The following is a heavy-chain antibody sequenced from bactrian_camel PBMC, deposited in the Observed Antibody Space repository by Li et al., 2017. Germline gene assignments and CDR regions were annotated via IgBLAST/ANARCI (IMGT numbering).Heavy chain of an antibody. J-gene: IGHJ4*01. V-gene: IGHV3S42*01. CDR3: ASGGDMGGWEYPY. Sequence: DVQLVESGGGLVQPGGSLRLTCVASGFTFSNSAMAWVRQAPGKGLEWVSAISASGGTTIYADSVKGRFAISRDNARNTLYLQLNSLKSEDTAVYYCASGGDMGGWEYPYWGQGTQVTVS. D-gene: IGHD3*01. CDR2: ISASGGTT. CDR1: GFTFSNSA.